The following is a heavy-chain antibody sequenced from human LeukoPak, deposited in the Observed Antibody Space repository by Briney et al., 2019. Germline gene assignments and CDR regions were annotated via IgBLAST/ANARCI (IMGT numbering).Heavy chain of an antibody. CDR2: IYTSGST. CDR1: GGSISSRPYY. V-gene: IGHV4-61*02. CDR3: ATHSYGPFDY. D-gene: IGHD5-18*01. Sequence: SETLSLTCSVSGGSISSRPYYWSWIRQPAGKGLEWIGRIYTSGSTNYNPSLKSRVTMSVDTSKNQFSLKLSSVTAADTAVYYCATHSYGPFDYWGQGTLVTVSS. J-gene: IGHJ4*02.